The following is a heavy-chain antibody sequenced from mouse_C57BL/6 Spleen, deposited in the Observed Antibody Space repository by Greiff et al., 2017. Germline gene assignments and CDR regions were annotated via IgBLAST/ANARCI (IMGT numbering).Heavy chain of an antibody. D-gene: IGHD1-1*01. CDR2: IDPSDSET. CDR1: GYTFTSYW. J-gene: IGHJ4*01. V-gene: IGHV1-52*01. Sequence: QVQLQQPGAELVRPGSSVKLSCKASGYTFTSYWMHWVKQRPIQGLEWIGNIDPSDSETPYNQKFKDKATLTVDKSSSTAYMQLSSLTSEDSAVYYCAREGYYYGSSYDAMDYWGQGTSVTVSS. CDR3: AREGYYYGSSYDAMDY.